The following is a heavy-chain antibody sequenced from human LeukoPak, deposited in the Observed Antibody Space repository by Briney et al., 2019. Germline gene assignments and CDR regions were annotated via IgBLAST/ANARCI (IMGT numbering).Heavy chain of an antibody. J-gene: IGHJ5*02. CDR1: DFTFSRYW. D-gene: IGHD1-26*01. V-gene: IGHV3-7*03. CDR2: IKQDGSEK. CDR3: AKGPYSGFS. Sequence: GGSLRLSCSASDFTFSRYWMSWVRQAPGKGLEWVANIKQDGSEKYHVDSVKGRFSISRDNAKNSLYLQMNSLRAEDTAVYYCAKGPYSGFSWGQGTLVTVSS.